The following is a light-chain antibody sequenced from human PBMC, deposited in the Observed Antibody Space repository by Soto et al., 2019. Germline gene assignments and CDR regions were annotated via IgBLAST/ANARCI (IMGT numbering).Light chain of an antibody. CDR3: QQRSNWPPT. CDR1: PVVTTY. CDR2: VPS. J-gene: IGKJ4*01. V-gene: IGKV3-11*01. Sequence: EIVLTQSPATLSLSPGERATRSCRACPVVTTYLAGYQKKPAQAPGLLIYVPSNRATGIPARFSGSGSGTDFTLTISSLXXXXXXXYYCQQRSNWPPTFGGGTKVEIK.